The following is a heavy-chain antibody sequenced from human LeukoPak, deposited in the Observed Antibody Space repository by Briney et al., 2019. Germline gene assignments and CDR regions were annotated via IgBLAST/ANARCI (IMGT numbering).Heavy chain of an antibody. D-gene: IGHD6-19*01. CDR1: GFTFNSYA. CDR2: ISGSGGNT. J-gene: IGHJ4*02. Sequence: GGSLRLSCAASGFTFNSYAMSWVRQAPGKGLEWVSGISGSGGNTYYADSVKGRFTISRDNSKNTLNLQMNSLRAEDTAVYYCANQPSGSYDYWGQGTLVTVSS. V-gene: IGHV3-23*01. CDR3: ANQPSGSYDY.